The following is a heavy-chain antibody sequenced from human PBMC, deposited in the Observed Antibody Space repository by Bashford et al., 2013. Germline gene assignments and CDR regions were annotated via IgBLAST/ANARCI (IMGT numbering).Heavy chain of an antibody. J-gene: IGHJ6*02. CDR2: INPNSGGT. CDR3: ARAGGDSSGWFFSLGAGMDV. D-gene: IGHD6-19*01. Sequence: ASVKVSCKASGYTFTGYYMHWVRQAPGQGLEWMGWINPNSGGTNYAQKFQGRVTMTRDTSISTAYMELSRLRSDDTAVYYCARAGGDSSGWFFSLGAGMDVWGQGTTVTVSS. CDR1: GYTFTGYY. V-gene: IGHV1-2*02.